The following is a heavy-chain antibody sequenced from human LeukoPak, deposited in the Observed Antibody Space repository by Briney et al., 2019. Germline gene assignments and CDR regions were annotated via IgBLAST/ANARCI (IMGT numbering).Heavy chain of an antibody. V-gene: IGHV4-39*01. J-gene: IGHJ4*02. CDR2: IYYRGST. CDR1: GGSISSSIYY. CDR3: ARLSYNWNPED. Sequence: SETLSLTCTVSGGSISSSIYYWGWIRQPPGKGLEWIGSIYYRGSTYYNPSLKSRVTISVDTSKNQLSLKLSSVTAADTAVYYCARLSYNWNPEDWGQGTLVTVSS. D-gene: IGHD1-20*01.